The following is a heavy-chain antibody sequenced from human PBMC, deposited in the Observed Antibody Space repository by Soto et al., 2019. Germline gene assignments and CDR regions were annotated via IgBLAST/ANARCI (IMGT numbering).Heavy chain of an antibody. J-gene: IGHJ1*01. CDR2: INPSGGST. V-gene: IGHV1-46*03. CDR1: GYTFTSYY. D-gene: IGHD3-22*01. CDR3: ARGDYYDRSGSEYFHH. Sequence: SVKVSCKAPGYTFTSYYMHWVRHSPGQGLERMGIINPSGGSTSYAQKFQGRVTMTRDTSTSTVYMELSSLRSEDTAVYYCARGDYYDRSGSEYFHHWGQGTLVIVSS.